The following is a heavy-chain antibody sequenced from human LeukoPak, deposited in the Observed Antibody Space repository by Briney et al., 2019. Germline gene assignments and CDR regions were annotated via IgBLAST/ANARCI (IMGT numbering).Heavy chain of an antibody. Sequence: PGGSLRLSCAASGFTFSSYAMSWVRQAPGKGLEWVSAISGSGGSTYYADPVKGRFTISRDNSKNTLYLQMNSLRAEDTAVYYCAKGKIYYYYMDVWGKGTTVTVSS. CDR2: ISGSGGST. V-gene: IGHV3-23*01. CDR1: GFTFSSYA. CDR3: AKGKIYYYYMDV. J-gene: IGHJ6*03.